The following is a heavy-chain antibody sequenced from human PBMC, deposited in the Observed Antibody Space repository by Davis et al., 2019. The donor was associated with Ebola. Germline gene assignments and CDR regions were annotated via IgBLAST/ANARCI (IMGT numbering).Heavy chain of an antibody. CDR2: INIGNGDT. J-gene: IGHJ5*02. CDR1: GYTFTNYA. V-gene: IGHV1-3*04. D-gene: IGHD3-10*01. Sequence: ASVKVSCKASGYTFTNYAMHWVRQAPGQRFEWMGWINIGNGDTEYSQKFQGRVTITSDTSASTAYMDLSSLRSEDTAVYYCARDYYGSGIMANWFDPWGQGTLVTVSS. CDR3: ARDYYGSGIMANWFDP.